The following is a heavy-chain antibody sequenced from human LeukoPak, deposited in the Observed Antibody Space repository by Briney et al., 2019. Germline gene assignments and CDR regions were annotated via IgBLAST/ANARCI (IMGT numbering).Heavy chain of an antibody. CDR2: ISETI. J-gene: IGHJ4*02. Sequence: GGSLRLSCIASGFVFSRDNMNWVRQAPGKGMEWVAHISETIYYADSVQGRFTISRDNAKNSLYLQMSNLRVDDTAMYYCVREVGRPKTFYFDSWGRGTPVTVSS. V-gene: IGHV3-48*04. D-gene: IGHD3-16*01. CDR3: VREVGRPKTFYFDS. CDR1: GFVFSRDN.